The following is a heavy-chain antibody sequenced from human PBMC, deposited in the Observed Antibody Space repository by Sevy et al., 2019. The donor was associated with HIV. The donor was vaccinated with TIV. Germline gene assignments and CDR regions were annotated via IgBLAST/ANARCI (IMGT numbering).Heavy chain of an antibody. Sequence: SETLSLTCAVYGGSFSGYYWSWIRQPPGKGLEWIGEINHSGGTNYNPSLKRRVTISVDTSKNQFTLKLNSVTAADTAVFYCARHCPGGCCSHDFDIWGQGTMVTVSS. CDR3: ARHCPGGCCSHDFDI. CDR2: INHSGGT. J-gene: IGHJ3*02. CDR1: GGSFSGYY. D-gene: IGHD2-15*01. V-gene: IGHV4-34*01.